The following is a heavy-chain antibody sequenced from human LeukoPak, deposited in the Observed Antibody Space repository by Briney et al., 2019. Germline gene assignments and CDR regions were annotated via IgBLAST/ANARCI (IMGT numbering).Heavy chain of an antibody. J-gene: IGHJ5*02. CDR3: AREEGGGYCSSTSCRYMNWFDP. D-gene: IGHD2-2*01. CDR2: IIPIFGTA. CDR1: GGTFSSYA. V-gene: IGHV1-69*13. Sequence: SVKVSCKASGGTFSSYAISWVRQAPGQGLEWMGGIIPIFGTANYAQKFQGRVTITADESPSTAYMELSSLRSEDTAVYYCAREEGGGYCSSTSCRYMNWFDPWGQGTLVTVSS.